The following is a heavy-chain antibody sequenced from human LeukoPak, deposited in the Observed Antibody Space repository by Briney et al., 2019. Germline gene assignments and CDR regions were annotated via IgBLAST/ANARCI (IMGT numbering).Heavy chain of an antibody. V-gene: IGHV3-23*01. CDR3: AKLRSTVNGSGRNSYYYYMDV. D-gene: IGHD3-10*01. CDR2: ISGSGGST. J-gene: IGHJ6*03. Sequence: GGSLRLSCAASGFTFSSYGMSWVRQAPGKGLEWISAISGSGGSTYYADSVKGRFTISRDNSKNTLYLQMNSLRAEDTAVYYCAKLRSTVNGSGRNSYYYYMDVWGKGTTVTISS. CDR1: GFTFSSYG.